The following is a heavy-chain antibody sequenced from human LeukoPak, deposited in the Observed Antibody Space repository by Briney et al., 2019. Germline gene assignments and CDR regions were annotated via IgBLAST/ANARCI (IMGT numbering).Heavy chain of an antibody. CDR3: ARGLTGSRRYFDS. J-gene: IGHJ4*02. CDR1: GASMTNYY. CDR2: IYYNGIT. D-gene: IGHD3-10*01. V-gene: IGHV4-59*01. Sequence: SETLSLTCTVSGASMTNYYWNWIRQPPGKGLEWIGYIYYNGITNYNPSLKSRVTISIDTSKSQFSLKLSSVTAADTAVYYCARGLTGSRRYFDSWGQGTLVTVSS.